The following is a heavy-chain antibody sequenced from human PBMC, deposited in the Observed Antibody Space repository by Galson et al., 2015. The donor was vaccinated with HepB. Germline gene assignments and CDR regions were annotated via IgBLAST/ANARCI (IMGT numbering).Heavy chain of an antibody. J-gene: IGHJ3*02. CDR2: IIPIFGTA. CDR1: GGTLSSYG. Sequence: SVKVSCKASGGTLSSYGISWVRQAPGQGLEWMGGIIPIFGTANYAQQFQGRVTITADESTSTAYLELSSLRSEDTAVYYCARGGRTGITTPTAFDIWGQGTMVTVSS. V-gene: IGHV1-69*13. CDR3: ARGGRTGITTPTAFDI. D-gene: IGHD1-7*01.